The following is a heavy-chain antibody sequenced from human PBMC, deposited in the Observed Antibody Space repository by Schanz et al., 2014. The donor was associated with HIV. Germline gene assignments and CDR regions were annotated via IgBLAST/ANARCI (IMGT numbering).Heavy chain of an antibody. V-gene: IGHV3-15*01. Sequence: EAQLVESGGGLKEPGGSLRLSCAASGFSDTFPGLTFPTAWMTWVRQPPGKGVEWVGLIKSYDYGGGATEYAAAVKGRFFISRDDSRDMLYLQMNDLKTEDTAVYYCAVGAVRWQRQDLGQGTLVTVSS. CDR3: AVGAVRWQRQD. J-gene: IGHJ4*02. CDR1: GFSDTFPGLTFPTAW. D-gene: IGHD5-12*01. CDR2: IKSYDYGGGAT.